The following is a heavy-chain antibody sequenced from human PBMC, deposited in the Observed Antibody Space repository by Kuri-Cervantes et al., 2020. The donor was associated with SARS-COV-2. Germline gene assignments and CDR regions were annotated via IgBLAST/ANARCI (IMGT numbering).Heavy chain of an antibody. CDR1: GGTFSSYA. CDR2: IIPVFGTA. Sequence: SVKVSCKASGGTFSSYAISWVRQAPGQGLEWMGGIIPVFGTARYPQRFQGRVTMTTDESTTTGYMELSSLRSEDTAVYYCSRWGVVTNSFDYWGQGTLVTVSS. CDR3: SRWGVVTNSFDY. J-gene: IGHJ4*02. V-gene: IGHV1-69*05. D-gene: IGHD2-21*02.